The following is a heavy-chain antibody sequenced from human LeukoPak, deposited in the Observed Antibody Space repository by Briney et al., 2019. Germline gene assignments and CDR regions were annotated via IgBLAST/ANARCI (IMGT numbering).Heavy chain of an antibody. CDR2: IYYGGST. J-gene: IGHJ4*02. Sequence: SETLSLTCTVSGGSIRSSSYYWGWIRQPPGKGLVWIGSIYYGGSTSYTASLKSRVTISIHTHKNQFSLKLGSVRAAHTFVYYCARHPYPRDYFGSGNLIRRTRGNFYFGYWGQGTLVTVSS. D-gene: IGHD3-10*01. V-gene: IGHV4-39*01. CDR3: ARHPYPRDYFGSGNLIRRTRGNFYFGY. CDR1: GGSIRSSSYY.